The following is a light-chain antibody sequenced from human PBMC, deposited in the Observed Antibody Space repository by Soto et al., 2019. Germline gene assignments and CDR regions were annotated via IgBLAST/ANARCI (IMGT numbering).Light chain of an antibody. CDR1: TGAVTSGHY. V-gene: IGLV7-46*01. Sequence: QSVVTQEPSMTVSPGGKVTLTCGSSTGAVTSGHYHYWFQQKPGQAPRTLIYDSSNKHSRTPARFSGSLLGGKAALTLSGAQDEDEAEYYCWLSYSGGLWVFGGGTEQTVL. CDR2: DSS. J-gene: IGLJ3*02. CDR3: WLSYSGGLWV.